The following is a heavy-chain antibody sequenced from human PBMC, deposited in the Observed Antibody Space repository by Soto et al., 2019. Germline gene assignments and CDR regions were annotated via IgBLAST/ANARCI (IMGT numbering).Heavy chain of an antibody. V-gene: IGHV3-23*01. CDR2: ISGSGDST. D-gene: IGHD6-13*01. Sequence: GGSLRLSCAASGFTVSSNYMSLVLQAPGKGLEWVSVISGSGDSTYYADSVKGRFTISRDNSKNTLYLQMNSLRAEDTAVYYCARRGPGTYFDYRGQGTLVTVSS. CDR1: GFTVSSNY. CDR3: ARRGPGTYFDY. J-gene: IGHJ4*02.